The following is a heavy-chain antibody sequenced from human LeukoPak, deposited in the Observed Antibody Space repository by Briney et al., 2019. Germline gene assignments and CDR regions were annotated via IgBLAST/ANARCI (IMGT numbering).Heavy chain of an antibody. CDR3: ARDLGDTVVNDY. V-gene: IGHV1-2*02. J-gene: IGHJ4*02. Sequence: ASVKVSCKASGYTFTGYYMHWVRQAPGQGLEWMGWINPNSGGTNYAQKFQGRVTMTRDTSISTAYMELSRLRSDDTAVYYCARDLGDTVVNDYWGQGTLVTVSS. CDR2: INPNSGGT. D-gene: IGHD5-18*01. CDR1: GYTFTGYY.